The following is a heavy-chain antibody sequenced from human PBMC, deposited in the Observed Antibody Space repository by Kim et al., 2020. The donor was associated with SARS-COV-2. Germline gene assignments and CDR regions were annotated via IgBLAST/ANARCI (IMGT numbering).Heavy chain of an antibody. CDR2: IKPDGSQK. D-gene: IGHD3-10*01. Sequence: GGSLRLSCAASGFTFRNYWMTWVRQAPGKGLEWVAIIKPDGSQKYYVGSVTGRFTISRDNAKNSLYLQMNSLRAEDKAMYYCARRGALDVWGQGTTVTVSS. CDR3: ARRGALDV. CDR1: GFTFRNYW. V-gene: IGHV3-7*03. J-gene: IGHJ6*02.